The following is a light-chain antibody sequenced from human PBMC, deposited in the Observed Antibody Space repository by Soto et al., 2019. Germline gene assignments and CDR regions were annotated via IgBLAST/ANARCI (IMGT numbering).Light chain of an antibody. J-gene: IGKJ1*01. CDR2: AAS. V-gene: IGKV1-39*01. Sequence: DIQLTQSPSSLSASVGERVTLTCRASQSISTYLNWYQQKPGKAPKLLIYAASRLYAGVPSRFSGSGSGTDNALIISSLQPEEFATYYCHQNYNTPLTFGQGTTVEIK. CDR1: QSISTY. CDR3: HQNYNTPLT.